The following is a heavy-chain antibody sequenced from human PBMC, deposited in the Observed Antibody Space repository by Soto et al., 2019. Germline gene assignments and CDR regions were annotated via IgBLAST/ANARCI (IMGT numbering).Heavy chain of an antibody. CDR2: IYYSGST. Sequence: PSETLSLTCTVSGGSISSGGYYWSWIRQPPGKGLEWIGYIYYSGSTYYNPSLKSRVTISVDTSKNQFSLKLSSVTAADTAVYYXAREREDSSGYGYWFDPWGQGTLVTVSS. CDR1: GGSISSGGYY. D-gene: IGHD3-22*01. CDR3: AREREDSSGYGYWFDP. J-gene: IGHJ5*02. V-gene: IGHV4-30-4*01.